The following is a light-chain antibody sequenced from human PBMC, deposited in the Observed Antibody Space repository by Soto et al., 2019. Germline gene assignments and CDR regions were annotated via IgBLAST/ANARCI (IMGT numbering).Light chain of an antibody. V-gene: IGLV2-23*02. CDR2: EVN. Sequence: QSVLTQPASVSGSPGQSITISCTGTSSNVGSYKLVSWYQQHPGKAPKLMIFEVNKRPSGVSNRFSGSKSGNTASLTISGLKVEEEADYYCCSSGGSPTYVFGTRTKVTV. J-gene: IGLJ1*01. CDR1: SSNVGSYKL. CDR3: CSSGGSPTYV.